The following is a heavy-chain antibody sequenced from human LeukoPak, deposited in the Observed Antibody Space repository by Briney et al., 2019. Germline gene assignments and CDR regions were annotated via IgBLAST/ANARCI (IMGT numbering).Heavy chain of an antibody. CDR3: ARRTIAVGDAFDI. CDR1: GGSISSYY. V-gene: IGHV4-59*08. D-gene: IGHD6-19*01. CDR2: IYYSGST. Sequence: SETLSLTCTVSGGSISSYYWSWIRQPPGKGLEWIGYIYYSGSTNYNPSLKSRVTISVDTPKNQFSLKLSSGTAAATAVYYCARRTIAVGDAFDIWGQGTMVTVSS. J-gene: IGHJ3*02.